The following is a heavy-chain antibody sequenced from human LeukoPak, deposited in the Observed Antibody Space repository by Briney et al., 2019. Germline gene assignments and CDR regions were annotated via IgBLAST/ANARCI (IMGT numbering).Heavy chain of an antibody. V-gene: IGHV3-74*01. CDR3: TRVQAGRSGLMDV. CDR2: INSDGSTT. Sequence: GGSLRLSCAASGFTFSSYWMHWVRQAPGKGLVWVSRINSDGSTTSYADSVKGRFTISRDNAKNMLYLQMNSLRAEDTAVYYCTRVQAGRSGLMDVWGRGTTVTVSS. D-gene: IGHD2-8*02. J-gene: IGHJ6*02. CDR1: GFTFSSYW.